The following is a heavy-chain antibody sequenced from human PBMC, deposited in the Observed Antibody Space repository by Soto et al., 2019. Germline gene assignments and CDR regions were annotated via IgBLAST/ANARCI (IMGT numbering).Heavy chain of an antibody. V-gene: IGHV4-30-4*01. Sequence: QVQLQESGPGLVKPSQTLSLTCTVSGGSISGGDYYWSWIRQPPGKDLEWIGYIYYSGSTYYNPSLESRLAISVDTSKNQCSPTLTSLTAADTAVYYCARAPYRGTNSRGAFDMWGQGTLVTVSS. J-gene: IGHJ3*02. D-gene: IGHD2-8*01. CDR2: IYYSGST. CDR3: ARAPYRGTNSRGAFDM. CDR1: GGSISGGDYY.